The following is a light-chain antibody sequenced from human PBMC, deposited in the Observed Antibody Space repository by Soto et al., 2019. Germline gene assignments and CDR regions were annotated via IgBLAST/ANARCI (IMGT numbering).Light chain of an antibody. CDR1: QSVSSSY. V-gene: IGKV3-20*01. CDR3: QAYGSSPPWT. J-gene: IGKJ1*01. CDR2: GAS. Sequence: EIVLTQSPGTLSLSSGERATLSCRASQSVSSSYLAWYQQKPGQAPRLLIYGASSRATGIPDRFSGSGSGTDFTLTISRLEPEDFAGYYCQAYGSSPPWTFGQGTKVE.